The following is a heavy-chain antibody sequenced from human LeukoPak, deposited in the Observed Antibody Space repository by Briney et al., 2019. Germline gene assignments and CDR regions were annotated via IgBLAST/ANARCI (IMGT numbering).Heavy chain of an antibody. J-gene: IGHJ6*02. Sequence: GGSLRLSCAASGFTFSSYAMHWVRQAPGKGLEWVAVISYDGSNKYYADSVKGRFTISRDNSKNTLYLQMNSLRAEDTAVYYCARVERALVPFYYYGMDVWGQGTTVTVSS. CDR3: ARVERALVPFYYYGMDV. V-gene: IGHV3-30-3*01. CDR1: GFTFSSYA. D-gene: IGHD6-6*01. CDR2: ISYDGSNK.